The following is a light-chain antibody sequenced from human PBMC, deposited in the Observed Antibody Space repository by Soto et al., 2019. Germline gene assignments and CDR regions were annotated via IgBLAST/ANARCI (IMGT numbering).Light chain of an antibody. Sequence: EIVLTQSPCTLSLSPGERATLSCRASQSVSSSFLAWYQQKPGQAPRLLIYGASSRATGIPDRFSGSGSGTDFTLTIIRLETDDFAVYFCQQYEISPITFGQGTRLGIK. CDR1: QSVSSSF. J-gene: IGKJ5*01. CDR3: QQYEISPIT. CDR2: GAS. V-gene: IGKV3-20*01.